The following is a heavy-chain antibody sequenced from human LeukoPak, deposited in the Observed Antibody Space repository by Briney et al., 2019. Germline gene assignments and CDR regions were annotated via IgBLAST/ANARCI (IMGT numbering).Heavy chain of an antibody. V-gene: IGHV3-74*01. Sequence: PGGSLRLSCAASGFTFSSYWMHWVRQAPGKGLVWVSRINSDGSSTSYADSVKGRFTISRDNAKNTLYLQMNSLNTEDTAVYYCARVAGYSSGYDYWGQGTLVTVSS. J-gene: IGHJ4*02. D-gene: IGHD5-18*01. CDR3: ARVAGYSSGYDY. CDR2: INSDGSST. CDR1: GFTFSSYW.